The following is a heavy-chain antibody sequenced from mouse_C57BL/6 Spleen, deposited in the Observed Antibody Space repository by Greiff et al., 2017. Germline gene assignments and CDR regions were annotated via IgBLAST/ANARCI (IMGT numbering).Heavy chain of an antibody. Sequence: VKLQQPGAELVKPGASVKLSCKASGYTFTSYWMHWVKQRPGQGLEWIGMIHPNSGSTNYNEKFKSKATLTVDKSSSTAYMQLSSLTSEDSAVYYCARKWNWDWFAYWGQGTLVTVSA. V-gene: IGHV1-64*01. J-gene: IGHJ3*01. D-gene: IGHD4-1*01. CDR2: IHPNSGST. CDR1: GYTFTSYW. CDR3: ARKWNWDWFAY.